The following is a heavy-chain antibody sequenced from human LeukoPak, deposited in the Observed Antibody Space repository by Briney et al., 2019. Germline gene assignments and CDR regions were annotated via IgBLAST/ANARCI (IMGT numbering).Heavy chain of an antibody. CDR3: ARLITGTTTAFDI. D-gene: IGHD1-7*01. CDR1: GGSTSAYY. Sequence: SETLSLTCSVSGGSTSAYYWTWIRQPAGKGLEWIGRVYTSGSTHYNPSLKTRLTMSVDTSKNQFSLKLSSVTAADTAVYYCARLITGTTTAFDIWGQGTMVTVSS. J-gene: IGHJ3*02. CDR2: VYTSGST. V-gene: IGHV4-4*07.